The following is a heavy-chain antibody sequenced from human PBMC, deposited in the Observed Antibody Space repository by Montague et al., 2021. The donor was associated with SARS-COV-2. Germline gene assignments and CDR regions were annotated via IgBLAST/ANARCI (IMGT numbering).Heavy chain of an antibody. CDR1: GGSISRSSYY. CDR3: AYMVRAQVYYFDY. D-gene: IGHD3-10*01. CDR2: TFYSGST. J-gene: IGHJ4*02. Sequence: SETLSLTCTVSGGSISRSSYYWGWIRQPPGQGLDWLGCTFYSGSTDSTPSLKSRVTISVDTSKNQFSLKLSSVTAADTAVYSCAYMVRAQVYYFDYWGQGTLVTVSS. V-gene: IGHV4-39*01.